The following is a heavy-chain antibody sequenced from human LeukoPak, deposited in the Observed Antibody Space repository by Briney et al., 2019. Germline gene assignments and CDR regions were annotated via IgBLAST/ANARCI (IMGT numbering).Heavy chain of an antibody. Sequence: GGSLRLSCAASGFTFTNYGMSWVRQAPGKGLEWVSDISPSGGATYYADSVKGRFTISRDNAKNSVYLQMNSLRAEDTAMYYCARRAATGFDAFDIWGQGTMVTVSS. CDR3: ARRAATGFDAFDI. J-gene: IGHJ3*02. CDR2: ISPSGGAT. V-gene: IGHV3-48*04. D-gene: IGHD1-1*01. CDR1: GFTFTNYG.